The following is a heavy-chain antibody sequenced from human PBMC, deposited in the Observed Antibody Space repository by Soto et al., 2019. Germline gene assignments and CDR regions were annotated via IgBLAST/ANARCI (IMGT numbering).Heavy chain of an antibody. J-gene: IGHJ4*02. CDR3: ASSPGAAGTGPHFAY. Sequence: QVQLQESGPGLVKPSGTLSLTCAVSSGSISSSNWWRWVRQPPGKGLEWIGEIYHSGRTNYNPSLKRRVSISVDKSTNQFSLKLSSVTAADTAVYYCASSPGAAGTGPHFAYWGQGTLVTVSS. CDR2: IYHSGRT. D-gene: IGHD6-13*01. V-gene: IGHV4-4*02. CDR1: SGSISSSNW.